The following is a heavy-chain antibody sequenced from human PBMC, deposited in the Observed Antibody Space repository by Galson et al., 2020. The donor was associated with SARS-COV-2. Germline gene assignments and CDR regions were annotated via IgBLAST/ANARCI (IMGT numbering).Heavy chain of an antibody. V-gene: IGHV3-11*04. D-gene: IGHD2-15*01. J-gene: IGHJ1*01. CDR2: ISSSGSYI. CDR1: GFKFSDYF. Sequence: NSGGSLRLSCAASGFKFSDYFMSWVRQAPGKGLEWVSYISSSGSYINYAYSVKGRFTISRDNAKNSLNLQMNSLRVEDTAVYYCARVGDCSGGICYGAEYFQHWGQGTLVTVSS. CDR3: ARVGDCSGGICYGAEYFQH.